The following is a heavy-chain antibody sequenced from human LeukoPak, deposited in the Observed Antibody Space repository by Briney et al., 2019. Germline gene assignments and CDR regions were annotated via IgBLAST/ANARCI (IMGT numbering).Heavy chain of an antibody. CDR2: IKSKTDGGTT. Sequence: EGSLRLSCAASGFTFSNAWMSWVRQAPGKGLEWVGRIKSKTDGGTTDYAAPVKGRFTISRDDSKNTLYLQMNSLKTEDTAVYYCTTDWVRGAFYYYGMDVWGKGTTVTVSS. CDR1: GFTFSNAW. J-gene: IGHJ6*04. V-gene: IGHV3-15*01. CDR3: TTDWVRGAFYYYGMDV. D-gene: IGHD3-10*01.